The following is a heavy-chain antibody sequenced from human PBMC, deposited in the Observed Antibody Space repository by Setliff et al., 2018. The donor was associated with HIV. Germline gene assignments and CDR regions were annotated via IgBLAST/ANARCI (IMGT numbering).Heavy chain of an antibody. CDR2: LHYTGTT. D-gene: IGHD2-15*01. J-gene: IGHJ3*02. V-gene: IGHV4-39*01. CDR1: GASINSGSHN. CDR3: AGRIQLRDSSGRSCWTFDI. Sequence: VSGASINSGSHNWGWIRQPPGKGLEWIATLHYTGTTYYNPSLKSRVTISTDTSKNQFSLKLSSVTAADTAVYYCAGRIQLRDSSGRSCWTFDIWGQGTVVTVSS.